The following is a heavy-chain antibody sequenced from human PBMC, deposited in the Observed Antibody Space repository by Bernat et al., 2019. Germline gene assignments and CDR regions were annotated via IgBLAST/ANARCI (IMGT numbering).Heavy chain of an antibody. Sequence: QVQLVESGGGLVKPGGSLRLSCAASGFTFSDYYMSWIRQAPGKGLEWVSYISSSSSYTNYADSVKGRFTISRDNAKNSLYLQMNSLRAEDTAVYYCARDNWNYSSWFDPWGQGTLVTVSS. CDR1: GFTFSDYY. CDR2: ISSSSSYT. V-gene: IGHV3-11*05. CDR3: ARDNWNYSSWFDP. J-gene: IGHJ5*02. D-gene: IGHD1-7*01.